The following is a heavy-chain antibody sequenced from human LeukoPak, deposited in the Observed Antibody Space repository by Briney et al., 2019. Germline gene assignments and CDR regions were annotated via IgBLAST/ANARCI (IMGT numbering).Heavy chain of an antibody. D-gene: IGHD4-17*01. J-gene: IGHJ4*02. CDR2: IIPIFGTA. Sequence: SVKVSCKASGDTFSSYAISWVRQAPGQGLEWMGGIIPIFGTANYAQKFQGRVTITADESTSTAYMELSSLRSEDTAVYYCARDKSYGDYGSGFDYWGQGTLVTVSS. V-gene: IGHV1-69*13. CDR1: GDTFSSYA. CDR3: ARDKSYGDYGSGFDY.